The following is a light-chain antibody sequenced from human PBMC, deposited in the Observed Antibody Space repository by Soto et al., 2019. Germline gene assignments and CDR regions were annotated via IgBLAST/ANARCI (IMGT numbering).Light chain of an antibody. CDR3: ATWDSSLIAGV. J-gene: IGLJ2*01. CDR1: SSNIGNNF. V-gene: IGLV1-51*01. CDR2: DNN. Sequence: QLVLTQPPSVSAAPGQEVTISCSGSSSNIGNNFVSWYQHLPGTAPKLLIYDNNKRPSGIPDRFSGTKSGTSATLGITGLQTGDEAHYYCATWDSSLIAGVFGGGTKLTVL.